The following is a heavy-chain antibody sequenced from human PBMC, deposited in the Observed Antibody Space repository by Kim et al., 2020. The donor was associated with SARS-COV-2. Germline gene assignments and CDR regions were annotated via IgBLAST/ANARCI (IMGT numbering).Heavy chain of an antibody. V-gene: IGHV3-53*01. CDR2: IYSGGST. D-gene: IGHD6-13*01. J-gene: IGHJ3*02. CDR1: GFTVSSNY. CDR3: ARGPDSSSWYRIRYHSDAFDI. Sequence: GGSLRLSCAASGFTVSSNYMSWVRQAPGKGLEWVSVIYSGGSTYYADSVKGRFTISRDNSKNTLYLQMNSLRAEDTAVYYCARGPDSSSWYRIRYHSDAFDIWGQGTMVTVSS.